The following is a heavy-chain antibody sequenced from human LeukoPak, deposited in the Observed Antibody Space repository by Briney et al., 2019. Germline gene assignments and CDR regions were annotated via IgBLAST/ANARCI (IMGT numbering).Heavy chain of an antibody. Sequence: GGSLRLSCSASGFPFSSYAMHWVRQAPGKGLEYVSAISSNGGSTYYADSVKGRFTISRDNSKNTLYLQMSGLRAEDTAVYYCVKDPAVAGTRYFDYWGQGTLVTVSS. CDR1: GFPFSSYA. CDR2: ISSNGGST. J-gene: IGHJ4*02. V-gene: IGHV3-64D*09. CDR3: VKDPAVAGTRYFDY. D-gene: IGHD6-19*01.